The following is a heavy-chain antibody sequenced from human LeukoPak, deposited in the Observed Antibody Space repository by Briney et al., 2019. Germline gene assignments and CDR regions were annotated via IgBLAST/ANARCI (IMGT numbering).Heavy chain of an antibody. V-gene: IGHV1-18*01. CDR1: GYIFTTYG. CDR2: TSAYNGDT. J-gene: IGHJ4*02. D-gene: IGHD4-17*01. Sequence: GASVKVSCKTSGYIFTTYGISWVRQAPGQGLEWMGWTSAYNGDTNYVQKLQGRVTTTTDTSTSTAYMELRSLRSDDTAVYYCARVYGANRPIDYWGQGTLVTVSS. CDR3: ARVYGANRPIDY.